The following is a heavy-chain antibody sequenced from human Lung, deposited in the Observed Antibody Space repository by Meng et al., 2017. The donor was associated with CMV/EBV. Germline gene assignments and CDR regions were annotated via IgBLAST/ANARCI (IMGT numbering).Heavy chain of an antibody. Sequence: SETLSLTCAVYGGSFSGYYWSWIRQPPGKGLEWIGEINHSGSTNYNPSLKSRVTISVDTSKNQFSLKLSSVTAADTAVYYCARGRYDFWSGYYRGYFDYWGQGTLVTVSS. CDR1: GGSFSGYY. D-gene: IGHD3-3*01. J-gene: IGHJ4*02. CDR3: ARGRYDFWSGYYRGYFDY. CDR2: INHSGST. V-gene: IGHV4-34*01.